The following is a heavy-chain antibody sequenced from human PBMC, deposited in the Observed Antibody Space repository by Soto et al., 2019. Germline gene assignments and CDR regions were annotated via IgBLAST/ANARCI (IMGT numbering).Heavy chain of an antibody. CDR3: AREQQLRGFDP. CDR2: MYPNSGNT. J-gene: IGHJ5*02. V-gene: IGHV1-8*01. Sequence: QVQLVQSGAEVKKPGASVKVSCKASGYTFISYDINWVRQATGQGLEWMGCMYPNSGNTGYAQKFQGRVTMNRNTSTSTAYIELSLKSSEDTAIYYCAREQQLRGFDPWGQGTLVTVSS. D-gene: IGHD6-13*01. CDR1: GYTFISYD.